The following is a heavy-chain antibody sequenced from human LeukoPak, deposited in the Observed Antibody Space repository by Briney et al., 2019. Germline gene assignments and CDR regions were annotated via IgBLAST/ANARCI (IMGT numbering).Heavy chain of an antibody. V-gene: IGHV3-48*01. J-gene: IGHJ4*02. Sequence: GGSLRLSCAASGFTFSSYSMNWVRQAPGKGLEWVSYISSSSSTIYYADSVKGRFTISRDNAKNSLYLQMNSLRAEDTAVYYCAREYDYVWGSYRANFDYWGQGTLVTVSS. CDR1: GFTFSSYS. D-gene: IGHD3-16*02. CDR2: ISSSSSTI. CDR3: AREYDYVWGSYRANFDY.